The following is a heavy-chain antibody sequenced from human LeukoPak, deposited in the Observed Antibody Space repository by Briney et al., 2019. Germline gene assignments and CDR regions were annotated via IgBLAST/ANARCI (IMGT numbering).Heavy chain of an antibody. J-gene: IGHJ5*02. D-gene: IGHD3-10*01. CDR2: IYYSGST. CDR1: GGSISSYY. V-gene: IGHV4-59*01. CDR3: ARGRSRGFNWFDP. Sequence: PSETLSLTCTVSGGSISSYYWSWTRQPPGKGLEWIGYIYYSGSTNYNPSLKSRLTISVDTSKNQFSLKLSSVTAADTAVYYCARGRSRGFNWFDPWGQGTLVTVSS.